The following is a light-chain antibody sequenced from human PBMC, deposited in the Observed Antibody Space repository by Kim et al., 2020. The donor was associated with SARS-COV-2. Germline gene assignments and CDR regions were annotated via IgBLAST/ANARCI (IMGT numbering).Light chain of an antibody. V-gene: IGKV4-1*01. CDR3: QQYFTTPYN. J-gene: IGKJ2*01. CDR1: QSVLYSSNNQNY. Sequence: DIVMTQSPDSLAVSLGERATINCKSSQSVLYSSNNQNYLAWYQQKPGQPPKLLIYWASTRESGVPERFSGSGSGTDFTLAISSLQADDVAVYYCQQYFTTPYNFGQGTKLEI. CDR2: WAS.